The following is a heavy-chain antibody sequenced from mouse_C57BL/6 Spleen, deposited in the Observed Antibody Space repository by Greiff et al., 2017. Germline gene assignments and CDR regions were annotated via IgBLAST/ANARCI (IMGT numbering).Heavy chain of an antibody. Sequence: VQLKQSGPELVKPGASVKMSCKASGYTFTDYNMHWVKQSHGKSLEWIGYINPNNGGTSYNQKFKGKATLTVNKSSSTAYMELRSLTSEDSAVYYCARSLTGISPFAYWGQGTLVTVSA. J-gene: IGHJ3*01. D-gene: IGHD4-1*01. CDR3: ARSLTGISPFAY. CDR2: INPNNGGT. V-gene: IGHV1-22*01. CDR1: GYTFTDYN.